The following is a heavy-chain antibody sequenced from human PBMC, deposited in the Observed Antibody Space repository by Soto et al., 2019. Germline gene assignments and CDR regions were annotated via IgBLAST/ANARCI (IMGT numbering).Heavy chain of an antibody. CDR3: AKGRLNDFWSGDGSAFDI. CDR2: ISGSGGST. D-gene: IGHD3-3*01. CDR1: GFTFSSYA. Sequence: GGSLRLSCAASGFTFSSYAMSWVRQAPGKGLEWVSAISGSGGSTYYADSVKGRFTISGDNSKNTLYLQMNSLRAEDTAVYYCAKGRLNDFWSGDGSAFDIWGQGTMVTVSS. J-gene: IGHJ3*02. V-gene: IGHV3-23*01.